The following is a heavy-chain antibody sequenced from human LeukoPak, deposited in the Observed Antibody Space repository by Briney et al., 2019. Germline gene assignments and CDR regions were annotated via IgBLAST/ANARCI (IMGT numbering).Heavy chain of an antibody. CDR1: GFPVSANY. D-gene: IGHD6-19*01. J-gene: IGHJ5*02. V-gene: IGHV3-66*01. Sequence: PGGSLRLSCAASGFPVSANYMTWVRQAPGKGLEWVSVIYATGDTHYAESVKGRFTISRDNSKNILHLQMNSLRAEDTAVYYCAKAVKRGQWLANNWFDPWGQGTLVTVSS. CDR2: IYATGDT. CDR3: AKAVKRGQWLANNWFDP.